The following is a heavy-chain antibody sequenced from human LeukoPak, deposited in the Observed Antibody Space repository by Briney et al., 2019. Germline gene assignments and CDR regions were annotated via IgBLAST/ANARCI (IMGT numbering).Heavy chain of an antibody. Sequence: PKASVKVSCKASGYTFTSYGISWVRQAPGQGLEWMGWISAYNGNTNYAQKLQGRVTMTTDTSTSTAYMELRSLRSDDTAVYYCARVFTMIVVVDAFDIWGQGTMVTVSS. V-gene: IGHV1-18*01. CDR1: GYTFTSYG. CDR3: ARVFTMIVVVDAFDI. CDR2: ISAYNGNT. D-gene: IGHD3-22*01. J-gene: IGHJ3*02.